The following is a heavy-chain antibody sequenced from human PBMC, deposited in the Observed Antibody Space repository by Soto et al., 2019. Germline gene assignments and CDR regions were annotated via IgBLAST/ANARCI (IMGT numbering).Heavy chain of an antibody. CDR1: GDSIIRGGYS. V-gene: IGHV4-30-2*01. CDR2: IYDSGST. D-gene: IGHD6-6*01. Sequence: QLQLQESGSGLVRPSQTLSLTCAVSGDSIIRGGYSWTWIRQPPGKALEWIGNIYDSGSTSYNPSLKSRVTISVDRSRNQFSLKLTSVTAADTAVYFCARGSSSYYDYGMDVWGQGTTVTVSS. CDR3: ARGSSSYYDYGMDV. J-gene: IGHJ6*02.